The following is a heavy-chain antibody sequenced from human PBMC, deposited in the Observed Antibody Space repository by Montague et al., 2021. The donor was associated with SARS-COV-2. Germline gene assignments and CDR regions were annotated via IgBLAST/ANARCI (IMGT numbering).Heavy chain of an antibody. D-gene: IGHD3-9*01. CDR1: GFSLSTSGMC. CDR2: IDWDDDK. Sequence: PALVKPTQTLTLTRTFSGFSLSTSGMCVSWIRQPPGKALEWLARIDWDDDKYYSTSLKTRLTISKDTSKNQVVLTMTNMDPVDTATYYCARGYYDILTGYLDAFDIWGQGTMVTVSS. CDR3: ARGYYDILTGYLDAFDI. J-gene: IGHJ3*02. V-gene: IGHV2-70*11.